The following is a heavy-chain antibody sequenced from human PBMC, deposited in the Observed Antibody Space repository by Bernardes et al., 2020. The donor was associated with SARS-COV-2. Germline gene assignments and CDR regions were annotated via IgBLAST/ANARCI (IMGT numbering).Heavy chain of an antibody. J-gene: IGHJ4*02. V-gene: IGHV4-30-4*01. CDR1: GGSISSGDYY. CDR2: IYYSGTT. CDR3: ARDSSGYAKFDY. Sequence: SETLSLTCTVSGGSISSGDYYWSWIRQPPGKGLEWIGYIYYSGTTHYNPSLKRRLTITRDTSKNQFSLKVTSVTAADTAVYYCARDSSGYAKFDYWGQGTLVTVSS. D-gene: IGHD3-22*01.